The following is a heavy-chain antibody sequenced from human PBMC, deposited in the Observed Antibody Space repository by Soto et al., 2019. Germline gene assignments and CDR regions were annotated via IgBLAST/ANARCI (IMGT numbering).Heavy chain of an antibody. CDR3: PHRRISYGDYTAFDI. CDR1: GFSLSTTGVG. Sequence: QITLKESGPTLVKPTQTLTLTCTFSGFSLSTTGVGVGWIRQPPGKALEWLALIYWDDDKRYSPSLKSRLTITKDTSKSQVVLTMTNMDPVDTATYYCPHRRISYGDYTAFDIWGQGTMVTVSS. V-gene: IGHV2-5*02. J-gene: IGHJ3*02. CDR2: IYWDDDK. D-gene: IGHD4-17*01.